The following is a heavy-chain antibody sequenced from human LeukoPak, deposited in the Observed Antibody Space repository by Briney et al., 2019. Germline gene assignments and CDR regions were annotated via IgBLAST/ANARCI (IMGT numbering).Heavy chain of an antibody. CDR2: IGGGGGDR. D-gene: IGHD6-6*01. J-gene: IGHJ4*02. V-gene: IGHV3-23*01. CDR1: GFTFSNHA. Sequence: PGGSLRLSCAVSGFTFSNHAMSWVRQAPGKGLEWVSTIGGGGGDRYYADSVKGRFTISRDNSKNTLYLQMNSLRAEDTAVYYCANEYSSSVGFWGQGTLVTVSS. CDR3: ANEYSSSVGF.